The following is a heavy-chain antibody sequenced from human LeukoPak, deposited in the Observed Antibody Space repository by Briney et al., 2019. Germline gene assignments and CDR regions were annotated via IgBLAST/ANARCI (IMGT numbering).Heavy chain of an antibody. CDR2: ISYDGSNK. Sequence: PGRSLRLSCAASGFTFSSYGMHWVRQAPGKGLEWVAVISYDGSNKYYADSVKGRFTISRDNSKNTLYLQMNSLRAEDTAVYYCAKDQGYYYGSGSYKDYWGQGTLVTVSS. D-gene: IGHD3-10*01. CDR1: GFTFSSYG. J-gene: IGHJ4*02. CDR3: AKDQGYYYGSGSYKDY. V-gene: IGHV3-30*18.